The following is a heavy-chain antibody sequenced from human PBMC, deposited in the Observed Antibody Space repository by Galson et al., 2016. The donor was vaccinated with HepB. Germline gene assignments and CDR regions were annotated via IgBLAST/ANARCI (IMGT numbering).Heavy chain of an antibody. D-gene: IGHD3-3*01. V-gene: IGHV3-23*01. CDR1: GFTFRSYA. J-gene: IGHJ4*02. CDR2: ISGSGGST. Sequence: SLRLSCAASGFTFRSYAMSWVRQAPGKGLEWVSSISGSGGSTYYADSVRGRFTISRDNSKNTLYLQMNGLRAEDTAVYYCAKDPGTGQYDFWSAYSPFDSWGQGTLVTASS. CDR3: AKDPGTGQYDFWSAYSPFDS.